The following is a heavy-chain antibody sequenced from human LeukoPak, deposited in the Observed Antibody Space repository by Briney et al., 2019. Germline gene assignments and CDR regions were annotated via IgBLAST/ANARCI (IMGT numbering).Heavy chain of an antibody. CDR2: INAGNGNT. CDR3: ARSGRYYYDSSGYFTWDY. Sequence: ASVKVSFKASGYTFTSYAMHWVRQAPGQRLEWMGWINAGNGNTKYSQKFQGRVTITRDTSASTAYMELSSLRSEDTAVYYCARSGRYYYDSSGYFTWDYWGQGTLVTVSS. CDR1: GYTFTSYA. V-gene: IGHV1-3*01. D-gene: IGHD3-22*01. J-gene: IGHJ4*02.